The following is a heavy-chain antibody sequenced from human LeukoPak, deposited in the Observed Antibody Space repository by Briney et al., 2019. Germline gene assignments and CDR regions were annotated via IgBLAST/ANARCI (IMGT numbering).Heavy chain of an antibody. CDR1: GFTFSDYY. Sequence: GGSLRLSCAASGFTFSDYYMSWIRQAPGKGLEWGSYISSSGSTIYYADSVKGRFTISRDNAKNSLSLQMNSLRAEDTAVYYCVRDGGVSGYDLLDYWGQGTLVTVSS. D-gene: IGHD5-12*01. CDR3: VRDGGVSGYDLLDY. V-gene: IGHV3-11*04. CDR2: ISSSGSTI. J-gene: IGHJ4*02.